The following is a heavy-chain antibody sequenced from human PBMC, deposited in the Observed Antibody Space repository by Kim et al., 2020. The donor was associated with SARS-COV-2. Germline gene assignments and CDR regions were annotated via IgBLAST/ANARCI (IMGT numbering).Heavy chain of an antibody. D-gene: IGHD2-2*01. V-gene: IGHV1-2*02. CDR3: ARATSPLDY. J-gene: IGHJ4*02. CDR2: GGT. Sequence: GGTNYAQKSKDRVTKTRDTSISTANMELSRLRSDDTAVYYCARATSPLDYWGQGTLVTVSS.